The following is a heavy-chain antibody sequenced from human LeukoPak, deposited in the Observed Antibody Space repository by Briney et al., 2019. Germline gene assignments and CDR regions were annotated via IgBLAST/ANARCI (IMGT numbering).Heavy chain of an antibody. CDR3: ARSRGDYGDFYYYGMDV. J-gene: IGHJ6*02. V-gene: IGHV5-51*01. CDR1: GYSFTSYW. CDR2: IYPGDSDT. D-gene: IGHD4-17*01. Sequence: GESLKISCKGSGYSFTSYWIGWVRQMPGKGLEWMGIIYPGDSDTRYSPSFQGQVTISADKSISTAYLQWSSLKASDTAMYYCARSRGDYGDFYYYGMDVWGQGTTVTVSS.